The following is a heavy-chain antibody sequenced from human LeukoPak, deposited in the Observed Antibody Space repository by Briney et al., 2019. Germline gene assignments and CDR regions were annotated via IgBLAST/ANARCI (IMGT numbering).Heavy chain of an antibody. J-gene: IGHJ1*01. D-gene: IGHD6-13*01. CDR2: ISYDGRTT. CDR1: GFTFSNYG. Sequence: QPGRSLRLSCVASGFTFSNYGMQWVRQAPGKGLEWLAVISYDGRTTFYADSVKGRFTISRDNSKNTVDLQMSSLRAEDTAVYYCAKEFTSYTSGWFFQHWGQGTLVTVSS. CDR3: AKEFTSYTSGWFFQH. V-gene: IGHV3-30*18.